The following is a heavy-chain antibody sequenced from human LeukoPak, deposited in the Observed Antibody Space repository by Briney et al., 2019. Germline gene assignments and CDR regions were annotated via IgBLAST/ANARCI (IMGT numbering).Heavy chain of an antibody. D-gene: IGHD3-10*01. CDR2: INPNSGDT. V-gene: IGHV1-2*02. Sequence: ASVKVSCKASGYTFTGFYMHWVRQAPGQVLEWMGWINPNSGDTNYAQKFQGRVTMTRDTTINTAYMELSRLRSDDTAMYYCARVQRRALDYWGQGTLVTVSS. J-gene: IGHJ4*02. CDR3: ARVQRRALDY. CDR1: GYTFTGFY.